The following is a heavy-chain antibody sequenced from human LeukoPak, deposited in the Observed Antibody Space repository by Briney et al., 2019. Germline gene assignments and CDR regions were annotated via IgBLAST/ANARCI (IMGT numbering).Heavy chain of an antibody. D-gene: IGHD3-16*01. Sequence: GGSLRLSCAASGFTSSDVWMSWVRQPPGKGLEWVGRIKSTVDDGTAHHAAPVKGRFTISRDDSKNKLYLQMNSLKTEDTAVYYCTRDFDYANDWGQGTLVTVSS. V-gene: IGHV3-15*01. CDR2: IKSTVDDGTA. CDR1: GFTSSDVW. J-gene: IGHJ4*02. CDR3: TRDFDYAND.